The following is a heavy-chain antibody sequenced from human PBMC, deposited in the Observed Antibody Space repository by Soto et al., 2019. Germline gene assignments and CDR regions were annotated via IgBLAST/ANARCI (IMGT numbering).Heavy chain of an antibody. D-gene: IGHD3-16*01. V-gene: IGHV3-30*18. CDR2: ISSDGSNK. CDR3: TKARAPLRNY. CDR1: GFTFRNYV. J-gene: IGHJ4*02. Sequence: QVQLVESWGGVVQPGRSLSLSCAASGFTFRNYVMHWVRQAPGKGLELVAVISSDGSNKYYADSVKGRFTISRDNSKNTLDLQMNSLRIEDTAVNYCTKARAPLRNYWGQGTLVTVSS.